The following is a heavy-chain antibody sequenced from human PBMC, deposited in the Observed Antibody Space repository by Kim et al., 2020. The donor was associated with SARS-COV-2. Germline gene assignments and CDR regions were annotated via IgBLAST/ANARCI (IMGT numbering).Heavy chain of an antibody. D-gene: IGHD6-13*01. CDR2: IYYSGST. J-gene: IGHJ6*02. CDR3: ARDRYSSSWTGSYYYGMDV. Sequence: SETLSLTCTVSGGSISSSSYYWGWIRQPPGKGLEWIGSIYYSGSTYYNPSLKSRVTISVDTSKNQFSLKLSSVTAADTAVYYCARDRYSSSWTGSYYYGMDVWGQGTTVTVSS. V-gene: IGHV4-39*07. CDR1: GGSISSSSYY.